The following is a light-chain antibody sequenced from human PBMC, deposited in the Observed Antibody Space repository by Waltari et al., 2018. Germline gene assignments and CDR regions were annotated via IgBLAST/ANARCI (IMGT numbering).Light chain of an antibody. CDR3: SSYTSSSTFVV. CDR2: DVS. Sequence: ALTQPASVSGSPGQSITISCTGTSSDVGGYNYVSWYQQHPGKAPKLMIYDVSKRPSGVSNRFSGSKSGNTASLTISGLQAEDEADYYCSSYTSSSTFVVFGGGTKLTVL. J-gene: IGLJ2*01. CDR1: SSDVGGYNY. V-gene: IGLV2-14*01.